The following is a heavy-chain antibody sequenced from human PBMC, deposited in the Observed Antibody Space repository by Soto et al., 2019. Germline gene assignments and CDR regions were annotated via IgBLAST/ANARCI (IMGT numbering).Heavy chain of an antibody. D-gene: IGHD3-10*01. CDR1: GFIFSSYA. CDR3: VRGDCYGSGTYFAF. V-gene: IGHV3-23*01. Sequence: EVQLLESGGGLVQPGGSLSLSCAASGFIFSSYAMNWVRQAPGKGLEWVSGISDSGGSTYYADSVKGRFTISRDNSKNPLAVKMNGLRAVDTAVYYCVRGDCYGSGTYFAFWGQGTLVTVSS. J-gene: IGHJ4*02. CDR2: ISDSGGST.